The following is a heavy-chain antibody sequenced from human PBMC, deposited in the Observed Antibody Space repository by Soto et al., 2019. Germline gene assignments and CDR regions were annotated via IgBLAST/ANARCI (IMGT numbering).Heavy chain of an antibody. V-gene: IGHV4-59*01. Sequence: SLTCTVSGGSISSYYWSWIRQPPGKGLEWIGYIYYSGSTNYNPSLKSRVTISVDTSKNQFSLKLSSVTAADTAVYYCARDISSRAVAGDNWFDPWGQGTLVTVSS. CDR3: ARDISSRAVAGDNWFDP. D-gene: IGHD6-19*01. CDR2: IYYSGST. CDR1: GGSISSYY. J-gene: IGHJ5*02.